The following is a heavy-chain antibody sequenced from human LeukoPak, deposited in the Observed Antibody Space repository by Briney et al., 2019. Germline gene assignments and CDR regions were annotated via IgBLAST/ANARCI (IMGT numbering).Heavy chain of an antibody. CDR1: GYSISSGYY. Sequence: SETLSLTCTVSGYSISSGYYWGWIRQPPGKWLEWIGSIYHSGSTYYNPSLKSRVTISVDTSKNQFSLKLSSVTAADTAVYYCARDSGRDYYDSSGYYAFDPWGQGTLVTVSS. CDR3: ARDSGRDYYDSSGYYAFDP. J-gene: IGHJ5*02. CDR2: IYHSGST. V-gene: IGHV4-38-2*02. D-gene: IGHD3-22*01.